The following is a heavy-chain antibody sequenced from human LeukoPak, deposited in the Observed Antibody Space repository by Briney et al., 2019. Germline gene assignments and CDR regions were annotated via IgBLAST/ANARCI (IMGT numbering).Heavy chain of an antibody. CDR2: IYYSGTT. J-gene: IGHJ3*01. CDR1: GGSISSGDSY. CDR3: ARNGYCSGGSCYSDNAFDV. D-gene: IGHD2-15*01. V-gene: IGHV4-31*03. Sequence: SQTLSLTCTVSGGSISSGDSYWSWIRQLPGKGLEWIGYIYYSGTTYYNPSLKSRLTISVDTSKNQFSLRLSSVTAADTAVYYCARNGYCSGGSCYSDNAFDVWGQGTMVTVSS.